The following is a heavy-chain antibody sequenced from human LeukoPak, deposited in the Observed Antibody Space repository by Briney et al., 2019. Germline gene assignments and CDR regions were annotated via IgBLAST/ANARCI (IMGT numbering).Heavy chain of an antibody. J-gene: IGHJ4*02. V-gene: IGHV3-23*01. CDR1: GFTFSSYG. D-gene: IGHD1-14*01. CDR3: ARDDPDGNH. Sequence: PGGSLRLSCAASGFTFSSYGMSWVRQAPGKGLEWVSAISGSGGSTYYADSVKGRFTISRDNAKNSLYLQMNSLRAEDTAVYYCARDDPDGNHWGQGTLVTVSS. CDR2: ISGSGGST.